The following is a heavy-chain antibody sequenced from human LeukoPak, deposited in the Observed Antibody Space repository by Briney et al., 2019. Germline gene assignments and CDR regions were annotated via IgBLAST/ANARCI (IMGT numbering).Heavy chain of an antibody. J-gene: IGHJ4*02. CDR2: INPNSGGT. Sequence: APVKVSCKASGCTFTGYYMHWVRQAPGQGLEWMGWINPNSGGTNYAQKFQGRVTMTRDTSISTAYMELSRLRSDDTAVYYCAREHSSSSGKVFDYWGQGTLVTVSS. CDR1: GCTFTGYY. CDR3: AREHSSSSGKVFDY. D-gene: IGHD6-6*01. V-gene: IGHV1-2*02.